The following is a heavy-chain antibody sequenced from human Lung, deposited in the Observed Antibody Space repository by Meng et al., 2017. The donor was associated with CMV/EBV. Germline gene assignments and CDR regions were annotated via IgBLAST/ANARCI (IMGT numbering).Heavy chain of an antibody. CDR2: IYYSGST. CDR3: AREVKGSYDFWSGYNWFDP. Sequence: GSLRLXXTVSGGSISSYYWSWIRQPPGKGLEWIGYIYYSGSTNYNPSLKSRVTISVDTSKNQFSLKLSSVTAADTAVYYCAREVKGSYDFWSGYNWFDPWGQGTLVTVSS. J-gene: IGHJ5*02. CDR1: GGSISSYY. V-gene: IGHV4-59*01. D-gene: IGHD3-3*01.